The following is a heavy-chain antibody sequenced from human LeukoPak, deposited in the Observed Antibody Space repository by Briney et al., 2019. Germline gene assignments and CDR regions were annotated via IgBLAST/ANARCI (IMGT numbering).Heavy chain of an antibody. Sequence: GASVKVSCKASGGTFSNYAMSWVRQAPGQGLEWMGGIIPILGTSNYAQKFQDRLTITADESTSTAYLELSSLTSADTAVYCCAREVSGTYCDYWGQGSLVTVSS. CDR2: IIPILGTS. J-gene: IGHJ4*02. CDR3: AREVSGTYCDY. V-gene: IGHV1-69*13. CDR1: GGTFSNYA. D-gene: IGHD1-26*01.